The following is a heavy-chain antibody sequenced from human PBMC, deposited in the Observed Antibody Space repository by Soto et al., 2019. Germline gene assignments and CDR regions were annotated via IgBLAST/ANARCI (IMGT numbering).Heavy chain of an antibody. V-gene: IGHV3-30-3*01. CDR3: ARGYCGGGGCEPADY. CDR1: RFAFSDYA. J-gene: IGHJ4*02. CDR2: ISYDGSNA. D-gene: IGHD2-15*01. Sequence: QVQLVESGGGVVQPGRSLRLSCAASRFAFSDYAMEWVRQAPGKGLEWVAVISYDGSNAYYADSVKGRFTISRDSSKNTLYLQMNSLRPEDTAVYFCARGYCGGGGCEPADYWGQGTLVTVSS.